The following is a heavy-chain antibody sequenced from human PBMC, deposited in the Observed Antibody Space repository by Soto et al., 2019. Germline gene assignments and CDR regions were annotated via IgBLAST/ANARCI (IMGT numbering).Heavy chain of an antibody. CDR1: GFIFNTYG. J-gene: IGHJ6*02. CDR3: ARAAWYYYGMDV. CDR2: IWPDGSNR. Sequence: GGSLRLSCAASGFIFNTYGMHWVRQAPGKGLEWVAVIWPDGSNRYYADSVSGQFSISRDNSKNTLFLQMNSLSAEDTAVYYCARAAWYYYGMDVWGQGTTVTVSS. V-gene: IGHV3-33*01. D-gene: IGHD6-25*01.